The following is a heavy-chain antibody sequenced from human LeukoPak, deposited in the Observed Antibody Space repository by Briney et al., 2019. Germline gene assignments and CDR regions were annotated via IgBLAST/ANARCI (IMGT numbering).Heavy chain of an antibody. CDR2: ISSSSSYI. Sequence: GGSLRLSCAASGFTFSSYSMNWVRQAPGKGLEWVSSISSSSSYIYYADSVKGRFTISRDNAKNSLYLQMNSLRAEDTAVYYCARAINAVGATTRYYFDYWGQRTLVTVSS. D-gene: IGHD1-26*01. CDR1: GFTFSSYS. CDR3: ARAINAVGATTRYYFDY. V-gene: IGHV3-21*01. J-gene: IGHJ4*02.